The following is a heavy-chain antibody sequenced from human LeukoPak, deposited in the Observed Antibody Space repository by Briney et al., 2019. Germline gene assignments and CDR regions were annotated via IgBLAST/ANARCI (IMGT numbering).Heavy chain of an antibody. Sequence: SETLSLTCAVSGGSIGDGYWWTWVRQPPGKGLEWIGEIYPSGTTNYNPSLKGRVTMSLDKSKNQFSLNLNSLTAADTAVYYCARDPPGSGANVDYWGQGTLVTVSS. CDR2: IYPSGTT. J-gene: IGHJ4*02. V-gene: IGHV4-4*02. CDR1: GGSIGDGYW. D-gene: IGHD1-26*01. CDR3: ARDPPGSGANVDY.